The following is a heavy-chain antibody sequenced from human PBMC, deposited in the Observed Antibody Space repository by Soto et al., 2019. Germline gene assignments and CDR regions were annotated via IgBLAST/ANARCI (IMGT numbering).Heavy chain of an antibody. D-gene: IGHD6-19*01. V-gene: IGHV3-23*01. CDR1: GFTFNSYA. Sequence: EVQLLESGGGLVQPGRSLRLSCAASGFTFNSYAVSWVRQAPGKGLEWVSAISDIGGTTYYADSVKGRFTISSDNSKNTLYLQINSLRTEDTAVYYCAREYSSAWKTVDYWGQGTLVTVSS. J-gene: IGHJ4*02. CDR3: AREYSSAWKTVDY. CDR2: ISDIGGTT.